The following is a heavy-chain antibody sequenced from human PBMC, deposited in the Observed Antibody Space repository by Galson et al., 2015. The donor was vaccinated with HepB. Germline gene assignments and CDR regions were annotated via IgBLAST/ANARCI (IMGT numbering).Heavy chain of an antibody. J-gene: IGHJ4*02. CDR3: AKSYGSSGYDTYYFDY. CDR2: ISWNSGSI. V-gene: IGHV3-9*01. D-gene: IGHD3-22*01. CDR1: GFTFDDYA. Sequence: SLRLSCAASGFTFDDYAMHWVWQAPGKGLEWVSGISWNSGSIGYADSVKGRFTISRDNAKNSLYLQMNSLRAEDTALYYCAKSYGSSGYDTYYFDYWGQGTLVTVSS.